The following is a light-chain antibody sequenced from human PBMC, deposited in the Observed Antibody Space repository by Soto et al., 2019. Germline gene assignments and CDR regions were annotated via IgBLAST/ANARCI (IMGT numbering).Light chain of an antibody. CDR3: SSYTTSGTPV. J-gene: IGLJ3*02. V-gene: IGLV2-14*01. Sequence: QSALTQPASVSGSQGQTITISCTGTSSDVGGYNYLSWYQQHPGKAPKVMIYEVSNRPSGVSNRFSGSKSGNTASLTISGLQAEYEADYFCSSYTTSGTPVFGGGTKLTVL. CDR2: EVS. CDR1: SSDVGGYNY.